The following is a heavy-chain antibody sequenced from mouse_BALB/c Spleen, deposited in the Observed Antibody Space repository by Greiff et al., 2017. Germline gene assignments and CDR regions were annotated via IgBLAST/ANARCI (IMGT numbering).Heavy chain of an antibody. J-gene: IGHJ3*01. CDR3: ARALIYYDYDGGAWFAY. CDR2: ISYDGSN. CDR1: GYSITSGYY. Sequence: VQLQQSGPGLVKPSQSLSLTCSVTGYSITSGYYWNWIRQFPGNKLEWMGYISYDGSNNYNPSLKNRISITRDTSKNQFFLKLNSVTTEDTATYYCARALIYYDYDGGAWFAYWGQGTLVTVSA. V-gene: IGHV3-6*02. D-gene: IGHD2-4*01.